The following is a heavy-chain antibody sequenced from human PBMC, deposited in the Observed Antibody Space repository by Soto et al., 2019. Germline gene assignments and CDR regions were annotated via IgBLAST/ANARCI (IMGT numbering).Heavy chain of an antibody. D-gene: IGHD3-22*01. CDR3: ARVGSVPAYYYDSSGYRYYACDI. CDR1: GGTFSSYT. CDR2: IIPILGIA. Sequence: QVQLVQSGAEVKKPGSSVKVSCKASGGTFSSYTISWVRQAPGQGLEWMGRIIPILGIANYAQKVQGRVTITADKSTSTAYMELSSLRSEDTAVYYCARVGSVPAYYYDSSGYRYYACDIWGQGTMVTVSS. J-gene: IGHJ3*02. V-gene: IGHV1-69*02.